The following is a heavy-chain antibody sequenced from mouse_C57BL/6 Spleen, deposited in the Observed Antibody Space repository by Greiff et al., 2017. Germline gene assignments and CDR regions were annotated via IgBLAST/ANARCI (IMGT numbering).Heavy chain of an antibody. CDR2: SRNKANDYTT. J-gene: IGHJ4*01. CDR3: ARDAHYDGYNYAMDY. Sequence: EVKLVESGGGLVQSGRSLRLSCATSGFTFSDFYMEWVRQAPGKGLEWIAASRNKANDYTTEYSASVKGRFIVSRDTSQSILYLQMNALRAEDTAIYYCARDAHYDGYNYAMDYWGQGTSVTVSS. CDR1: GFTFSDFY. D-gene: IGHD2-3*01. V-gene: IGHV7-1*01.